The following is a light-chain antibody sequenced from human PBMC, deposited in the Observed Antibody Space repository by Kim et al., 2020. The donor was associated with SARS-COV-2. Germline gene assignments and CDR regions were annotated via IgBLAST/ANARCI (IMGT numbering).Light chain of an antibody. Sequence: DIQMTQSPSSLSASVGDRVTITCRASQAIRNDLSWFQHKQGKAPKRLISAAATLQGGVPSRFSGSGSGTEFTLTISSLQPEEFATYDCLQYNSYPQTFGQGTKLEI. CDR1: QAIRND. V-gene: IGKV1-17*01. J-gene: IGKJ2*01. CDR3: LQYNSYPQT. CDR2: AAA.